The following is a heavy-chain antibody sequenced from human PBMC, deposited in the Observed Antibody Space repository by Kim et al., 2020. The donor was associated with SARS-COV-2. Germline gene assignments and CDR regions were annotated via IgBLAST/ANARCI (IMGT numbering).Heavy chain of an antibody. Sequence: ASVKVSCKASGYTFTSYAMHWVRQAPGQRLEWMGWINAGNGNTKYSQKFQGRVTITRDTSASTAYMELSSLRSEDTAVYYCARDLVRLLWFGELLLGDAFDIWGQGTMVTVSS. J-gene: IGHJ3*02. CDR1: GYTFTSYA. D-gene: IGHD3-10*01. CDR3: ARDLVRLLWFGELLLGDAFDI. V-gene: IGHV1-3*01. CDR2: INAGNGNT.